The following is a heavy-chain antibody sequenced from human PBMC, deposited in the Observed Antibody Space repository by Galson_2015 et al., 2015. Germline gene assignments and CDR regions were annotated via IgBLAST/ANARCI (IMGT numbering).Heavy chain of an antibody. Sequence: SLRLSCAASGFTFSSYSMNWVRQAPGKGLEWVSSISSSSSYIYYADSVKGRFTISRDNAKNSLYLQMNSLRAEDTAVYYCARGLIAVAAEYYFDYWGQGTLVTVSS. CDR2: ISSSSSYI. V-gene: IGHV3-21*01. CDR1: GFTFSSYS. J-gene: IGHJ4*02. D-gene: IGHD6-19*01. CDR3: ARGLIAVAAEYYFDY.